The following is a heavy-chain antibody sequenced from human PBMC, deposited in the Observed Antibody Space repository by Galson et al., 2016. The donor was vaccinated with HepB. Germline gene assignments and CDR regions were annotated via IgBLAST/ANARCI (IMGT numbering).Heavy chain of an antibody. CDR3: SRHNLLYGSGNYRVFFDY. V-gene: IGHV4-39*01. CDR2: IDYSGST. CDR1: GGSISSRSYY. D-gene: IGHD3-10*01. Sequence: SETLSLTCTVSGGSISSRSYYWGWIRQPPGKGLEWIGSIDYSGSTYYNPSLRSRVTISVDTSRNQFSLKLSAVTAADTAVYYCSRHNLLYGSGNYRVFFDYWGQGTLVTVSS. J-gene: IGHJ4*02.